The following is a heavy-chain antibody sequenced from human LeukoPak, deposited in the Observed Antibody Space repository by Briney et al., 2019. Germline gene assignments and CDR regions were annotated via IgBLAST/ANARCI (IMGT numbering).Heavy chain of an antibody. J-gene: IGHJ4*02. CDR3: ARDELMITFGGVIAYFDY. V-gene: IGHV3-21*01. CDR1: GFTFSSYS. CDR2: ISSSSSYI. Sequence: PGGSLRLSCAASGFTFSSYSMNWVRQAPGKGLEWVSPISSSSSYIYYADSVKGRFTISRDNAKNSLYLQMNSLRAEDTAVYYCARDELMITFGGVIAYFDYWGQGTLVTVSS. D-gene: IGHD3-16*02.